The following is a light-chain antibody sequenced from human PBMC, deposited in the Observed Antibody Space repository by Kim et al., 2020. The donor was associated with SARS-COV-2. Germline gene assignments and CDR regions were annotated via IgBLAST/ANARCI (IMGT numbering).Light chain of an antibody. V-gene: IGKV3-15*01. Sequence: YQEERSTRTFRAMQSITSYLAWYHRKQYQAPSLLTYSASTRATGIPARLSGRGFGKHFTLAISGLEPEDIEVYYCNKYTDCPSLGQGTKLKIK. CDR2: SAS. CDR1: QSITSY. CDR3: NKYTDCPS. J-gene: IGKJ2*03.